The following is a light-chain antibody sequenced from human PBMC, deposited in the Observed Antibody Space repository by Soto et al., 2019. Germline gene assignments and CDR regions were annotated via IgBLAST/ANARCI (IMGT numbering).Light chain of an antibody. CDR3: QQSYSTRMYT. Sequence: DIQMTQSPSSLSASVGDRVTITCRASQSISSYLNWCQQKPGKAPKLLIYAASSLQSGVPSRFSGSGSGTDFTLTISSLQPEDFATYYCQQSYSTRMYTFGQGTKLEIK. J-gene: IGKJ2*01. V-gene: IGKV1-39*01. CDR1: QSISSY. CDR2: AAS.